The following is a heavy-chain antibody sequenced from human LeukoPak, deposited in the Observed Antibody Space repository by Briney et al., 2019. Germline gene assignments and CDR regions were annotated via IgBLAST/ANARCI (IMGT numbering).Heavy chain of an antibody. J-gene: IGHJ6*03. D-gene: IGHD2-21*01. CDR1: GGSLTSYS. Sequence: SETLSLTCVVYGGSLTSYSWSWVRQSPGKVLEWIGEINHGGSTNYNPSLKSRVTISLDTPENQFSLRLSSVTAADTAVFYCARVRAFRPNVARAYYYYMDVWGKGTTVTVSS. CDR2: INHGGST. CDR3: ARVRAFRPNVARAYYYYMDV. V-gene: IGHV4-34*01.